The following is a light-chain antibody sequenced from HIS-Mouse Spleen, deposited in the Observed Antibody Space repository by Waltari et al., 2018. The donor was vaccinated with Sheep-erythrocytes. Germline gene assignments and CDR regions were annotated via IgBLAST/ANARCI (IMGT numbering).Light chain of an antibody. J-gene: IGKJ2*01. Sequence: TQSPSSLSASVGDRVNITCRASQGISNSLAWYQQKPGQAPRLLIYDASNRATGIPARFSGSGSGTDFTLTISSLEPEDFAVYYCQQRSNWYTFGQGTKLEIK. CDR1: QGISNS. CDR3: QQRSNWYT. V-gene: IGKV3D-11*01. CDR2: DAS.